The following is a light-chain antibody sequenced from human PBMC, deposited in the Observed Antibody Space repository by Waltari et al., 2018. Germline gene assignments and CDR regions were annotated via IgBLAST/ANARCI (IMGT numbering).Light chain of an antibody. J-gene: IGKJ2*01. V-gene: IGKV2-28*01. CDR1: QNLLHGHGPYS. CDR3: MQALQTPYT. CDR2: MGS. Sequence: DIVLTQSPLSLPVTPGEPASISCRSTQNLLHGHGPYSLTWYLQRPGQSPQLLIYMGSNRATGIPDRFSGSGSGTDFSLKISRVEAEDVGVYYCMQALQTPYTFGQGTRLEI.